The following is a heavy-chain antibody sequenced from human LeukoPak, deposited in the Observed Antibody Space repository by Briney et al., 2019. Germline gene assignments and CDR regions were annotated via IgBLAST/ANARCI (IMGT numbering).Heavy chain of an antibody. J-gene: IGHJ4*02. CDR1: GYTFTDNF. Sequence: GASVKVSCKTSGYTFTDNFIHWVRQAPGQGLEWMGWINPNSGATRYTQKFQGRVTVTSDTSISTAYMELSSLRSDDTAVYYCARGYSSGWHFDYWGQGTLVTVSS. V-gene: IGHV1-2*02. CDR3: ARGYSSGWHFDY. D-gene: IGHD6-19*01. CDR2: INPNSGAT.